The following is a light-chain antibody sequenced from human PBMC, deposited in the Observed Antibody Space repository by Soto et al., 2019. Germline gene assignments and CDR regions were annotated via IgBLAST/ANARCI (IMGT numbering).Light chain of an antibody. CDR2: WAS. CDR3: QQYYSTPLT. J-gene: IGKJ4*01. V-gene: IGKV4-1*01. CDR1: QSVLYSSNNKNY. Sequence: DIVMTQSPDSLAVSLGERATINCKSSQSVLYSSNNKNYLAWYQQKPGQPPKLLIYWASTRESGVPARFSGSWSGTDFTLTISSLQAEDVAVYYCQQYYSTPLTFGGGTKVEIK.